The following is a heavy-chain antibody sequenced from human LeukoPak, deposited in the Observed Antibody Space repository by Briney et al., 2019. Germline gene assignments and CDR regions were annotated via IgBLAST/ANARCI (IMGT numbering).Heavy chain of an antibody. V-gene: IGHV4-34*01. CDR1: GGSFSGYY. D-gene: IGHD3-22*01. Sequence: SETLSLTCAVYGGSFSGYYWSWIRQPPGKGLEWIGEINHSGSTNYNPSLKSRVTISVDTSKNQFSLKLSSVTAADTAVYYCATPPYYYDSSGYYYYYYFDYWGQGTLVTVSS. CDR3: ATPPYYYDSSGYYYYYYFDY. CDR2: INHSGST. J-gene: IGHJ4*02.